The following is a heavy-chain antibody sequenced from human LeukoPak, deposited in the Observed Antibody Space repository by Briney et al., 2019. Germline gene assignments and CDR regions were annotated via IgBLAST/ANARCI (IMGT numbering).Heavy chain of an antibody. Sequence: PGGSLRLSCAASGFTFSSYAVSWVRQAPGRGLEWVSAISGSGGSTYYADSVKGRFTIYRDNSKNTLYLQMNSLRAEDTAVYYCAKALVVTAFIDYWGQGTLVTVSS. CDR3: AKALVVTAFIDY. CDR2: ISGSGGST. J-gene: IGHJ4*02. CDR1: GFTFSSYA. V-gene: IGHV3-23*01. D-gene: IGHD2-21*02.